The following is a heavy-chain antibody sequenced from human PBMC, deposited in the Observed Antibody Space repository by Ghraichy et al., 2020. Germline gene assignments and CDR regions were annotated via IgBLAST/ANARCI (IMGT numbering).Heavy chain of an antibody. J-gene: IGHJ2*01. CDR1: GFIFSSYA. D-gene: IGHD7-27*01. V-gene: IGHV3-23*01. CDR3: AKGVWAHWYFDF. CDR2: ISGSGETT. Sequence: GESLNISCAASGFIFSSYAMSWVRQAPGKGLEWVSGISGSGETTYYAASVKGRFTISRDNSKNTLYLQMNSLKAEDTALYYCAKGVWAHWYFDFWGRGTLVTVSS.